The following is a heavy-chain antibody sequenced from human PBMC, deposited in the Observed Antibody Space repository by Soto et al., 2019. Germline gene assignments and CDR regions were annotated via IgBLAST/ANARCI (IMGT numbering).Heavy chain of an antibody. V-gene: IGHV3-11*05. CDR3: ARDRGAVTGQYFDY. J-gene: IGHJ4*02. CDR2: ISSSGTSA. Sequence: QVRLEESGGGSVKPGGSLRLSCAASGFTFSAVYMSWIRQAPNKGLEYISYISSSGTSANYADSVKSRFTISRDNAKNSLYLQMNSLRAEDTAVYYCARDRGAVTGQYFDYWGQGALVTVSS. CDR1: GFTFSAVY. D-gene: IGHD6-19*01.